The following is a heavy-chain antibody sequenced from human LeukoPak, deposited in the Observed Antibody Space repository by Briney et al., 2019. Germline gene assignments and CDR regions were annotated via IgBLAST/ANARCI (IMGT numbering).Heavy chain of an antibody. CDR3: AREGVATTPPYFDY. Sequence: GGSLRLSCAASGFTFSSYAMSWVRQAPGKGLEWVSVIYSGGSTYYADSVKGRFTISRDNSKNTLYLQMNSLRAEDTAVYYCAREGVATTPPYFDYWGQGTLVTVSS. CDR2: IYSGGST. J-gene: IGHJ4*02. D-gene: IGHD5-12*01. CDR1: GFTFSSYA. V-gene: IGHV3-66*02.